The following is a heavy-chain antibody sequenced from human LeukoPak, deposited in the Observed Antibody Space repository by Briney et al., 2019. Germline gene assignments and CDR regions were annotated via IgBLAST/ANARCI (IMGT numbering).Heavy chain of an antibody. J-gene: IGHJ4*02. V-gene: IGHV3-23*01. CDR1: GFTFSRNG. D-gene: IGHD3-10*01. Sequence: QPGGSLRLSCAASGFTFSRNGMTWVRHAPGKGLEWVSAISGSGGSTYYADSVKGRFTISRDNSKNTLYLQMNSLRAEDTAVYYCAKDRRAGSYDYWGQGTLVTVSS. CDR2: ISGSGGST. CDR3: AKDRRAGSYDY.